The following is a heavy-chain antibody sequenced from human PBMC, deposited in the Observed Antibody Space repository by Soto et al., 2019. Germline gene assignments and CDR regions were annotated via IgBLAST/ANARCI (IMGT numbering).Heavy chain of an antibody. CDR1: GYTFTSYY. Sequence: QVHLEHSGAEMRKPGASVKVSCKASGYTFTSYYIHWVRQAPGQSLEWLGVINPTDNRKTYAQIFQGRVTITRDTSTSTVYMELRSLRSEDTAIYYCAREAQTYSCMDVWGQVTTVTVSS. CDR2: INPTDNRK. J-gene: IGHJ6*02. CDR3: AREAQTYSCMDV. V-gene: IGHV1-46*01.